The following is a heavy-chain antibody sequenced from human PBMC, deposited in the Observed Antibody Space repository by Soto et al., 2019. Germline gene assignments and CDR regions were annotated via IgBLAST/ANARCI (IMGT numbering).Heavy chain of an antibody. CDR2: IYYSGST. V-gene: IGHV4-61*01. Sequence: SETLSLTCTVSGGSVSSGSYYWSWIRQPPGKGLEWIGYIYYSGSTNYNPSLKSRVTISVDTSKNQFSLKLSSVTAADPAVYYCAREVAVAAREFDYWGQGTLVTVSS. D-gene: IGHD6-19*01. CDR1: GGSVSSGSYY. CDR3: AREVAVAAREFDY. J-gene: IGHJ4*02.